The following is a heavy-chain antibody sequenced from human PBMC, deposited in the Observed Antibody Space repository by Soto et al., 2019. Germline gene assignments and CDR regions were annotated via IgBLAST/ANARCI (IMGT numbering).Heavy chain of an antibody. Sequence: GGSLRLSCAASGFTFSSYSMNWVRQAPGKGLEWVSYISTSSSTIYYADSVKGRFTISRDNAKNSLYLQMNSLSDEDTAVYYCERGTYGSGSYSPFDYWGQGALVTVSS. D-gene: IGHD3-10*01. CDR2: ISTSSSTI. V-gene: IGHV3-48*02. CDR1: GFTFSSYS. J-gene: IGHJ4*02. CDR3: ERGTYGSGSYSPFDY.